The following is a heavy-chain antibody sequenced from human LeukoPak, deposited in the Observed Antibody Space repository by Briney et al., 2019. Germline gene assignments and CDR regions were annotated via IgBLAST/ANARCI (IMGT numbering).Heavy chain of an antibody. CDR2: ISSSSSYI. CDR3: ASTITGTRGY. CDR1: GFTFSSYR. D-gene: IGHD1-7*01. Sequence: GGSLRLSCAASGFTFSSYRMNWVRQAPGKGLEWVSSISSSSSYIYYADSVKGRFTISRDNAKNSLYLQMNSLRAEDTAVYYCASTITGTRGYWGLGTLVTVSS. J-gene: IGHJ4*02. V-gene: IGHV3-21*01.